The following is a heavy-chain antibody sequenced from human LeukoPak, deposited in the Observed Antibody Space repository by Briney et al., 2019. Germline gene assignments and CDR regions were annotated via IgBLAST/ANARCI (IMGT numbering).Heavy chain of an antibody. Sequence: SETLSLTCTVSGGSISSYYWSWIRQPPGKGLEWIGYIYYSGGTNYNPSLKSRVTISVDTSKNQFSLKLSSVTAADTAVYYCARGTSGSYYGVWFDPWGQGTLVTVSS. CDR2: IYYSGGT. D-gene: IGHD1-26*01. V-gene: IGHV4-59*01. CDR1: GGSISSYY. CDR3: ARGTSGSYYGVWFDP. J-gene: IGHJ5*02.